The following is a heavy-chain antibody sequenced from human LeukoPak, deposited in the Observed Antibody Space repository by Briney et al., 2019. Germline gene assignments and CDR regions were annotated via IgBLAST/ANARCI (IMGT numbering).Heavy chain of an antibody. CDR2: ISSSGSTV. Sequence: PGGSLRLSCAASGFTFSSYEMNWVRQAPGKGLEWVSYISSSGSTVYYADSVKGRFTISRDNAKNSLYLQMNSLRAEDTAVYYCASLIAGGRGAENWFDPWGQGTLVTVSS. CDR3: ASLIAGGRGAENWFDP. CDR1: GFTFSSYE. D-gene: IGHD1-26*01. V-gene: IGHV3-48*03. J-gene: IGHJ5*02.